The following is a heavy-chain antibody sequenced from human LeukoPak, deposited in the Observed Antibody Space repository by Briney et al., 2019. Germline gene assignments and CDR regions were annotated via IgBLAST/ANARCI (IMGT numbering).Heavy chain of an antibody. CDR2: INPNSGGT. Sequence: ASVKVSCKASGYTFTGYCMHWVRQAPGQGLEWMGWINPNSGGTNYAQKFQGRVTMTRDTSISTAYMELSRPRSDDTAVYYCARQRMRAVAGCESWFDPWGQGTLVTVSS. J-gene: IGHJ5*02. CDR3: ARQRMRAVAGCESWFDP. V-gene: IGHV1-2*02. D-gene: IGHD6-19*01. CDR1: GYTFTGYC.